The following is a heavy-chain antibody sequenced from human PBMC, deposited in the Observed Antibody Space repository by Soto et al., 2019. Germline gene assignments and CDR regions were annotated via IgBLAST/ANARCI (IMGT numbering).Heavy chain of an antibody. D-gene: IGHD3-9*01. CDR2: IYYSGST. Sequence: QVQLQESGPGLVKPSQTLSLTCTVSGGSISSGGYYWSWIRQHPGKGLEWIGYIYYSGSTYYNPSLKRRVTISVDTSKNQFSLKLSSVTAADTAVYYCARDGRDWYYYYGMDVWGQGTTVTVSS. CDR1: GGSISSGGYY. CDR3: ARDGRDWYYYYGMDV. V-gene: IGHV4-31*03. J-gene: IGHJ6*02.